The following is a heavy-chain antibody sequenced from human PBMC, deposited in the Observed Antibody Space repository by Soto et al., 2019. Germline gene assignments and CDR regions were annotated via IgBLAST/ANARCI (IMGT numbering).Heavy chain of an antibody. V-gene: IGHV3-21*01. CDR3: ARDGPSMYYFDY. Sequence: VGSLRLSCAASGFTFSSYSMNWVRQAPGKGLELVSSISSSSSYIYYADSVKGRFTISRDNAKNSLYLQMNSLRAEDTAVYYCARDGPSMYYFDYWGQGTLVTVSS. J-gene: IGHJ4*02. CDR2: ISSSSSYI. CDR1: GFTFSSYS.